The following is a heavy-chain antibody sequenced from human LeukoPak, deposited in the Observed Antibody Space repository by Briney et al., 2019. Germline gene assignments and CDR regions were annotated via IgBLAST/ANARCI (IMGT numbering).Heavy chain of an antibody. D-gene: IGHD1-26*01. CDR1: GGTFSSYA. J-gene: IGHJ4*02. Sequence: GASVKVSCKASGGTFSSYAISWVRQAPGQGLEWMGRIIPILGIANYAQKFQGRVTITADKSTSTAYMELSSLRSEDTAVYYCARVPDSIVGAVSFDYWGQGTLVTVSS. V-gene: IGHV1-69*04. CDR3: ARVPDSIVGAVSFDY. CDR2: IIPILGIA.